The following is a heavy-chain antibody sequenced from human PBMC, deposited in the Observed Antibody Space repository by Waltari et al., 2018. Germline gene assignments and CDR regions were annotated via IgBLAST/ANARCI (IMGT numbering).Heavy chain of an antibody. CDR1: GFTFSSYW. Sequence: EVQLVESGGGLVQPGGSLRLSCAASGFTFSSYWMSWVRQAPGKGLEWVANIKQDGSEKYYVDSVKGRFTISRDNAKNSLYLQMNSLRAEDTAVYYCARDTYGYYYYYYMDVWGKGTTVTVSS. V-gene: IGHV3-7*01. CDR3: ARDTYGYYYYYYMDV. D-gene: IGHD4-17*01. J-gene: IGHJ6*03. CDR2: IKQDGSEK.